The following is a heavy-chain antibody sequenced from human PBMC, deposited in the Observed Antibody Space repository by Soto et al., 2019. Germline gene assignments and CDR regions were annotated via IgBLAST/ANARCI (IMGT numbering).Heavy chain of an antibody. V-gene: IGHV3-48*02. CDR2: ISSSSSTI. D-gene: IGHD3-3*01. Sequence: EVQLVESGGGLVQPGGSLRLSCAASGFTFSSYSMNWVRQAPGKGLEWVSYISSSSSTIYYADSVKGRFTISRDNAKNSLYLQMNSLRDEDTAVYYCARGGGGDTIFGVVGVEGMDLWGQGTTVTVSS. CDR1: GFTFSSYS. CDR3: ARGGGGDTIFGVVGVEGMDL. J-gene: IGHJ6*02.